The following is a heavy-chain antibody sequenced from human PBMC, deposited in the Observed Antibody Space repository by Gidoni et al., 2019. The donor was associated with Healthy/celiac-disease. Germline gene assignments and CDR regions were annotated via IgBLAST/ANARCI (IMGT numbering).Heavy chain of an antibody. D-gene: IGHD6-13*01. CDR1: GFTFSRYA. V-gene: IGHV3-23*01. CDR2: ISGSGGST. Sequence: EVQLLESGGGLVQPGGSLRLSCAASGFTFSRYAMSWVRQAPGKGLEWVSAISGSGGSTYYADSVKGRFTISRDNSKNTLYLQMNSLRAEDTAVYYCAKDLVRAGYSSSGGDWGQGTLVTVSS. J-gene: IGHJ4*02. CDR3: AKDLVRAGYSSSGGD.